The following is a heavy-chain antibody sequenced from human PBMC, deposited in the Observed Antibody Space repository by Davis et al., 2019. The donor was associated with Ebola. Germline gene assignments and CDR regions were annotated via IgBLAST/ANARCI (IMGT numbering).Heavy chain of an antibody. D-gene: IGHD2-2*01. Sequence: SVKVSCKASGGTFSSYAISWVRQPPGHGLEWMGGIIPIFGTANYAQKFQGRVTITADESTSTAYMELSSLRSEDTAVYYCARSQYAYNWFDPWGQGTLVTVSS. CDR2: IIPIFGTA. V-gene: IGHV1-69*13. J-gene: IGHJ5*02. CDR1: GGTFSSYA. CDR3: ARSQYAYNWFDP.